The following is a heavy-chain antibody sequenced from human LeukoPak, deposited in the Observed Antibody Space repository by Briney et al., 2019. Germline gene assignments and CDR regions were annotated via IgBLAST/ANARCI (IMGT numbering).Heavy chain of an antibody. V-gene: IGHV3-23*01. D-gene: IGHD6-13*01. CDR2: ISTSGDNT. CDR3: ARGWYYFDY. Sequence: GGSLRLSCAASGSTFSSYAMSWVRQAPGRGLEWVSVISTSGDNTYYADSVKGRFTISRDNSRNTLYLQMNSLRAEDTAVYYCARGWYYFDYWGQGTLVTVSS. J-gene: IGHJ4*02. CDR1: GSTFSSYA.